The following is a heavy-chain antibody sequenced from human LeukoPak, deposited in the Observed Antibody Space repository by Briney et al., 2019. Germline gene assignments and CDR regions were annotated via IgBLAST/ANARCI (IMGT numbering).Heavy chain of an antibody. CDR1: GGSTSRYY. CDR3: ARLPGIAAV. CDR2: INQSGST. J-gene: IGHJ4*02. V-gene: IGHV4-59*08. D-gene: IGHD6-13*01. Sequence: PSETLSLTCTVSGGSTSRYYWSWIRQPPGKRLEWLGYINQSGSTTYNPSLKSRLTMSVDTSKNQISLNLIPLTAADTAVYYCARLPGIAAVWGQGTLVTVSS.